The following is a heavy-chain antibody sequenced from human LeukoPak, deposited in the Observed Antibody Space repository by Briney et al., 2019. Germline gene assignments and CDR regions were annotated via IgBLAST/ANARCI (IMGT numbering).Heavy chain of an antibody. V-gene: IGHV3-23*01. J-gene: IGHJ6*04. CDR2: ISGSGGTT. CDR1: GFPFTSYA. CDR3: AKLPRYCSGGSCYPLGMDV. Sequence: GSLRLSCAASGFPFTSYAMSWVRQAPGKGLDWVSGISGSGGTTYHADSVKGRFTISRDNSKKTQYLQMNSLSGEDTAVYYCAKLPRYCSGGSCYPLGMDVWGKGTTVIVSS. D-gene: IGHD2-15*01.